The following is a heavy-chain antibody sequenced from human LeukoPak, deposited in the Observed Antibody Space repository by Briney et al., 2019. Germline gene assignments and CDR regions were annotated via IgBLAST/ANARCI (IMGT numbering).Heavy chain of an antibody. Sequence: PGGSLRLSCAASGFTLSSYWMSWVRQAPGKGLEWVANIKQDGSEKYYVDSVKGRFTISRDNAKNSLCLQINSLRAEDTAVYYCARVRGSYSTDYWGQGALVTVSS. CDR1: GFTLSSYW. D-gene: IGHD3-10*01. CDR2: IKQDGSEK. CDR3: ARVRGSYSTDY. J-gene: IGHJ4*02. V-gene: IGHV3-7*03.